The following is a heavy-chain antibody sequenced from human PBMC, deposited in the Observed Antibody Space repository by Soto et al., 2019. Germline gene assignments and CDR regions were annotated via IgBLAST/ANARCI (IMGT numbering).Heavy chain of an antibody. CDR1: GYSFTSYW. J-gene: IGHJ4*02. CDR2: IYPGDSDT. Sequence: LGESLKISCKGSGYSFTSYWIGWVRQMPGKGLEWMGIIYPGDSDTRYSPSFQGQVTISADKSISTAYLQWSSLKASDTAMYYCARQHYDILTGLSGNFDYWGQGTLVTVSS. CDR3: ARQHYDILTGLSGNFDY. D-gene: IGHD3-9*01. V-gene: IGHV5-51*01.